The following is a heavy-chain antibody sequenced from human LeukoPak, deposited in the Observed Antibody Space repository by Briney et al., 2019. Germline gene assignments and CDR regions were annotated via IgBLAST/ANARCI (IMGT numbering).Heavy chain of an antibody. Sequence: GGSLRLSCAASGFTFSTYGMHWVRQAPGKGLEWGAVISFDANNKFYADSVKGRLTISRDNFKNTLYLQMNSLRAEDTAVYYCAKDRAYYYDSSGSLGFDYWGQGTLVTVSS. V-gene: IGHV3-30*18. D-gene: IGHD3-22*01. CDR2: ISFDANNK. J-gene: IGHJ4*02. CDR1: GFTFSTYG. CDR3: AKDRAYYYDSSGSLGFDY.